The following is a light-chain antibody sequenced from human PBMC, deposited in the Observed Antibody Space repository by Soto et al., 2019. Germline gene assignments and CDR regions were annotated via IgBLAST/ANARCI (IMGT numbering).Light chain of an antibody. CDR3: CSYAGASYI. CDR2: DVG. CDR1: SSDVGGYDS. Sequence: QSALTQPRSVSGSPGQSVTISCTGTSSDVGGYDSVSWYQHHPGKAPKLLIYDVGERPSGVPDRFSGSKSANTASLTISGLLTDDEADYYCCSYAGASYICGTGTKLTVL. J-gene: IGLJ1*01. V-gene: IGLV2-11*01.